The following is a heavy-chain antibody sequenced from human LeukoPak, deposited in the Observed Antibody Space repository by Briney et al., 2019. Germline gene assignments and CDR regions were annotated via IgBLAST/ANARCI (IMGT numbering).Heavy chain of an antibody. V-gene: IGHV3-23*01. J-gene: IGHJ4*02. CDR3: AKGFYDSSGQEDY. D-gene: IGHD3-22*01. CDR1: GFTFRSYA. CDR2: ISGSGGST. Sequence: GGSLRLSCTASGFTFRSYAMTWVRLAPGKGLEWVPTISGSGGSTYYADSVKGRFTISRDNSKNTLYVQMNNLRAEDTAVYYCAKGFYDSSGQEDYWGQGTLVTVSS.